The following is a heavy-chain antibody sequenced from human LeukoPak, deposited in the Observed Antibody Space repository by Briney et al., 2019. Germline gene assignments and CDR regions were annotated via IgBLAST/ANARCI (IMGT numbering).Heavy chain of an antibody. J-gene: IGHJ2*01. Sequence: GGSLRLSCEASGFTFRIACMSWVRHAPGKGVEWVVRIRRKTDGGTTDHAAPVKGRFTISRHDSKNTLYQEMNSLKAEDTAVYYCATDLDYSGYFDLWGRGVLVTVSS. CDR3: ATDLDYSGYFDL. CDR1: GFTFRIAC. D-gene: IGHD2-15*01. V-gene: IGHV3-15*01. CDR2: IRRKTDGGTT.